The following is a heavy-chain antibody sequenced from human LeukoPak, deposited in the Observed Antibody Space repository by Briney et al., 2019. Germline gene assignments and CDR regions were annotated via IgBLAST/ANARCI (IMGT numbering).Heavy chain of an antibody. Sequence: HPGGSLRLSCAASGFTFSRYWMSWVRQAPGKGLEWVSAISGSGGSTYYADSVKGRFTISRDNSKNTLYLQMNSLRAEDTAVYYCAKMDPAFNWFDPWGQGTLVTVSS. CDR3: AKMDPAFNWFDP. V-gene: IGHV3-23*01. D-gene: IGHD3-3*02. CDR2: ISGSGGST. J-gene: IGHJ5*02. CDR1: GFTFSRYW.